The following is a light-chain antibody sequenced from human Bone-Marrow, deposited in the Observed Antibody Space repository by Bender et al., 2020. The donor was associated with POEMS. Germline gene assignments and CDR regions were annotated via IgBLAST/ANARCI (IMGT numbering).Light chain of an antibody. CDR2: DDR. Sequence: SYVLTQPPSVSVAPGKTATITCGGNDIGRKSVHWYQQKPGQAPVLVVYDDRDRPSGIPERFSGSNSGNTATLSIGGVEAGDEADYYCQVWDRNTATVFGTGTKVNVL. CDR1: DIGRKS. CDR3: QVWDRNTATV. J-gene: IGLJ1*01. V-gene: IGLV3-21*03.